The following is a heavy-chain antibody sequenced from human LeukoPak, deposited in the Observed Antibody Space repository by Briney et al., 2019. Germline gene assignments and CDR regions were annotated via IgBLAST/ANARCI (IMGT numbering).Heavy chain of an antibody. V-gene: IGHV3-48*02. D-gene: IGHD4-23*01. Sequence: GGSLRLSCAASGFTFSSDSMNWVRQAPGKGLEWVSYISSSGAAIYYADSVKGRFTISRDNAKNSLFLQMISLRDEDTAVYYCAKSMGYGGNSAFDIWGQGTMVTVSS. CDR3: AKSMGYGGNSAFDI. CDR2: ISSSGAAI. J-gene: IGHJ3*02. CDR1: GFTFSSDS.